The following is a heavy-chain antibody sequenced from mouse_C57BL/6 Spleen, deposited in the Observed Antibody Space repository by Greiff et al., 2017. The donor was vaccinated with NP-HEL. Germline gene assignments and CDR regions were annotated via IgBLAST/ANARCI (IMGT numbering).Heavy chain of an antibody. Sequence: EVHLVESGGGLVKPGGSLKLSCAASGFTFSDYGMHWVRQAPEKGLEWVAYISSGSSTIYYADTVKGRFTISRDNAKNTLFLQMTSLRSEDTAMYYCASPFYYAMDYWGQGTSVTVSS. J-gene: IGHJ4*01. CDR3: ASPFYYAMDY. CDR1: GFTFSDYG. CDR2: ISSGSSTI. V-gene: IGHV5-17*01.